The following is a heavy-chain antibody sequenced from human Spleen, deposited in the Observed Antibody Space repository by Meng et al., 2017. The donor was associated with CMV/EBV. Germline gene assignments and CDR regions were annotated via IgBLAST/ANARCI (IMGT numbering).Heavy chain of an antibody. Sequence: SETLSLTCTVSGGSISSSSYYWGWIRQPPGKGLEWIGSIFYSGSSSYNPSLKSRVTISVDTSKNQFSPKLSSVTAADTAVYYCARYCSGASCSEANWFDPWGQGTLVTVSS. D-gene: IGHD2-15*01. V-gene: IGHV4-39*01. CDR1: GGSISSSSYY. J-gene: IGHJ5*02. CDR3: ARYCSGASCSEANWFDP. CDR2: IFYSGSS.